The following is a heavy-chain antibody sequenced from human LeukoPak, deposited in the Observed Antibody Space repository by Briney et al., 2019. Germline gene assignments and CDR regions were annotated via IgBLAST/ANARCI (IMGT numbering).Heavy chain of an antibody. CDR2: ISSSSSYI. V-gene: IGHV3-21*01. D-gene: IGHD4-17*01. J-gene: IGHJ5*02. Sequence: GGSLRLSCAASGFTLSSYAMSWVRQAPGKGLEWVSSISSSSSYIYYADSVKGRFTISRDNAKNSLYLQMNSLRAEDTAVYYCARQMTTVTISNWFDPWGQGTLVTVSS. CDR3: ARQMTTVTISNWFDP. CDR1: GFTLSSYA.